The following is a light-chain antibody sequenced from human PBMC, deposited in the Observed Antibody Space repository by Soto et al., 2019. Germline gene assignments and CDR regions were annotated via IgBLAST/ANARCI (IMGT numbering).Light chain of an antibody. Sequence: DVQMTQSPSTLSASVGDRVTITCRASQTINNWLAWYQQRPGKAPTFLIYKTSTLETGVPSRFSGSGSGTEFTLTISSLQPEDFAIYYCQQYNTYPWTFGQGTRVDI. V-gene: IGKV1-5*03. J-gene: IGKJ1*01. CDR1: QTINNW. CDR2: KTS. CDR3: QQYNTYPWT.